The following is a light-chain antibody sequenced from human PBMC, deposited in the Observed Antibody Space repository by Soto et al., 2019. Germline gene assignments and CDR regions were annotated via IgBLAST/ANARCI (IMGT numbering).Light chain of an antibody. CDR1: QSVSSH. J-gene: IGKJ4*01. Sequence: EIRVTQSPSCLCASVGDGVSMXCRASQSVSSHVIWCQQKPGKPRKLLIYAASNLQSGVPSSCSGSGSGTAFTRTISSRQPEDFAAYYGQQSHSAPLTFGGGTKVDIK. V-gene: IGKV1-39*01. CDR3: QQSHSAPLT. CDR2: AAS.